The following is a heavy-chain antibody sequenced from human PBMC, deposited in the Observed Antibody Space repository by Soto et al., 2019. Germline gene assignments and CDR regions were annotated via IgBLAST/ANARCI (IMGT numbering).Heavy chain of an antibody. CDR3: ARTPTYYDFWSGYYSYYYGMDV. CDR2: AYYSGMT. D-gene: IGHD3-3*01. J-gene: IGHJ6*02. V-gene: IGHV4-39*01. Sequence: SETLSLTCTVSGDSIRSGIYYWGRIRQPPGKGLEWIGSAYYSGMTHYGPSLRGRVTISVDTSKNQFSLRLSSVRAGDTAVYYCARTPTYYDFWSGYYSYYYGMDVWGQGTTVTVSS. CDR1: GDSIRSGIYY.